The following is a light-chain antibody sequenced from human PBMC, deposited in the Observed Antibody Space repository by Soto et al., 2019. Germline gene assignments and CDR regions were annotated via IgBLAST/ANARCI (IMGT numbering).Light chain of an antibody. Sequence: EIVLTQSPGTLYLSPGERATLSCRASQSVSSTYLAWYQHKPGQAPRLLIYGPSSRATGIPDRFSGSGSGTDFTLTISRLEPEDFAVYYCQQYGSSPYNFGQGTKLEIK. CDR1: QSVSSTY. CDR3: QQYGSSPYN. CDR2: GPS. V-gene: IGKV3-20*01. J-gene: IGKJ2*01.